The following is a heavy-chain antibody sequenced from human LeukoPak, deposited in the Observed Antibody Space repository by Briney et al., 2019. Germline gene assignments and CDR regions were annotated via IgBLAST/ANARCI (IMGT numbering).Heavy chain of an antibody. Sequence: PGGSLRLSCAASGFTFSNYAMSWVRQAPGKGLEWVSGIGASGGSTYYADSAKGRFTISRDNSKNTLYLQMNSLRAEDTAVYYCALSAPPNWFDPWGQGTLVTVSS. CDR3: ALSAPPNWFDP. CDR2: IGASGGST. J-gene: IGHJ5*02. CDR1: GFTFSNYA. V-gene: IGHV3-23*01.